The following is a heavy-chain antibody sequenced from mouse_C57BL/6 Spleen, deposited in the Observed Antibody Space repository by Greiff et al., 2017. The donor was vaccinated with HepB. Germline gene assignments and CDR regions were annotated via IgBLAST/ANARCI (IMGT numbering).Heavy chain of an antibody. CDR1: GYTFTSYT. CDR3: ARSITTVVAKGVDY. J-gene: IGHJ2*01. Sequence: QVQLKASGAELARPGASVKMSCKASGYTFTSYTMHWVQQRPGQGLEWIGYINPSTGYTKYNQKFKDKATFTADKSSSTDYMQLSSLTSEDSAVYYCARSITTVVAKGVDYWGQGTTLTVSS. D-gene: IGHD1-1*01. V-gene: IGHV1-4*01. CDR2: INPSTGYT.